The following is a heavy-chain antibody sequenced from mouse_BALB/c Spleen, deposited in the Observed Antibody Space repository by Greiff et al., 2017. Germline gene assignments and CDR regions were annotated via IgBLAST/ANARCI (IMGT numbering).Heavy chain of an antibody. Sequence: QVQLQQSGAELARPGASVKLSCKASGYTFTSYWMQWVKQRPGQGLEWIGAIYPGDGDTRYTQKFKGKATLTADKSSSTAYMQLSSLASEDSAVYYCARGGWDGEGYFDYWGQGTTLTVSS. V-gene: IGHV1-87*01. D-gene: IGHD4-1*01. CDR2: IYPGDGDT. CDR3: ARGGWDGEGYFDY. CDR1: GYTFTSYW. J-gene: IGHJ2*01.